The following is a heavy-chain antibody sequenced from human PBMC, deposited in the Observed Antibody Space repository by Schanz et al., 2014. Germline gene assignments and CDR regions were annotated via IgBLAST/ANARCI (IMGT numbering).Heavy chain of an antibody. Sequence: QVQLVQSGGEVKKPGASATVSCKASGYTFNNHGISWVRQAPGQGLEWMGWISVYHGHTNYAEKVHGRVTMTTDTSTSTAYMELRSLISDDTAVYYCARGLGDERWLGLNEAFDIWGQGTIVTVSS. CDR2: ISVYHGHT. CDR1: GYTFNNHG. V-gene: IGHV1-18*01. J-gene: IGHJ3*02. CDR3: ARGLGDERWLGLNEAFDI. D-gene: IGHD6-19*01.